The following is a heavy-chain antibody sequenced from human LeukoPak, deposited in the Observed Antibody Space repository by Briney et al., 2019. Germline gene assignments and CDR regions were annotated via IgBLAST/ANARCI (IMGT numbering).Heavy chain of an antibody. Sequence: ASVKVSCKASGYTFTGYYMHWVRQAPGQGLEWMGWINPNSGGTNYAQKFQGRVTMTRDTSISTAYMELSRLRSDDTAVYYCAGVRLLWFGELLALDYWGQGTLVTVSS. D-gene: IGHD3-10*01. CDR2: INPNSGGT. CDR3: AGVRLLWFGELLALDY. V-gene: IGHV1-2*02. CDR1: GYTFTGYY. J-gene: IGHJ4*02.